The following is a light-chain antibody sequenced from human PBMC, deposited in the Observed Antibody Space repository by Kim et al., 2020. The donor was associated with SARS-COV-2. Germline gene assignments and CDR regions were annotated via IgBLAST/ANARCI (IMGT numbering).Light chain of an antibody. CDR3: SSRDTSNSHVV. CDR2: GKD. CDR1: SLKTSY. V-gene: IGLV3-19*01. Sequence: GKTVMRTCQGDSLKTSYATWYQQKPGQAPVLVLYGKDNRPSGIPDRFSGSSSSNSGSLTITGAQAEDEADYYCSSRDTSNSHVVFGGGTKLTVL. J-gene: IGLJ2*01.